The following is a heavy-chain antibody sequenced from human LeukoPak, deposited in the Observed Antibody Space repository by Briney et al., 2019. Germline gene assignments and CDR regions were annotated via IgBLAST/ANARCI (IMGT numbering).Heavy chain of an antibody. D-gene: IGHD5-18*01. Sequence: SETLSLTCTVSGGSISSYYWSWIRQPPGKGLEWIGYIYYSGSTNYNPSLKSRVTISVDTSKNQLSLKLSSVTAADTAVYYCARTTEGGYTYNYFYYYYMDVWGKGTTVTISS. CDR2: IYYSGST. CDR1: GGSISSYY. J-gene: IGHJ6*03. V-gene: IGHV4-59*01. CDR3: ARTTEGGYTYNYFYYYYMDV.